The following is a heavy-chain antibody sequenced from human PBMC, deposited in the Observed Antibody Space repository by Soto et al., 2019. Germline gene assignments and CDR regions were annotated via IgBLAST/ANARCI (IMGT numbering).Heavy chain of an antibody. CDR2: IYYIGST. V-gene: IGHV4-39*01. D-gene: IGHD6-13*01. CDR3: ARHYRTWAQQADFDY. CDR1: GGSISSSSYY. Sequence: SETLSLTCTVSGGSISSSSYYWGWIRQPPGKGLEWIGSIYYIGSTYYNPSLKSRVTISVDTSKNQFSLKLSSVTAADTAVFYCARHYRTWAQQADFDYWGQGTLVTVSS. J-gene: IGHJ4*02.